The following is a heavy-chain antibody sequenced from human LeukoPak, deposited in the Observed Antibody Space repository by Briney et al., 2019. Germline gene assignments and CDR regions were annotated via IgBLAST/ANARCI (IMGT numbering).Heavy chain of an antibody. V-gene: IGHV3-21*01. CDR3: ARDVSYDILTGYYFDY. CDR1: GFTVSTNY. D-gene: IGHD3-9*01. CDR2: ISSSSSYI. Sequence: PGGSLRLACAASGFTVSTNYMNWVRQAPGKGLEWVSSISSSSSYIYYADSVKGRFTISRDNAKNSLYLQMNSLRAEDTAVYYCARDVSYDILTGYYFDYWGQGTLVTVSS. J-gene: IGHJ4*02.